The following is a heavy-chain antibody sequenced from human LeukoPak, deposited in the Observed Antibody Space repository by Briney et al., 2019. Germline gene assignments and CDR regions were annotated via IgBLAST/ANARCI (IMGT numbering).Heavy chain of an antibody. CDR3: ARVPAAMVRGWFDP. J-gene: IGHJ5*02. Sequence: GESLRLSCAASGFTFSGHCMNWVRQAPGKGLEWVSYISSSTSTIYYADSVKGRFTISRDNAKNSLYLQMNSLRAEDTAVYYCARVPAAMVRGWFDPWGQGTLVTVSS. CDR1: GFTFSGHC. CDR2: ISSSTSTI. V-gene: IGHV3-48*01. D-gene: IGHD5-18*01.